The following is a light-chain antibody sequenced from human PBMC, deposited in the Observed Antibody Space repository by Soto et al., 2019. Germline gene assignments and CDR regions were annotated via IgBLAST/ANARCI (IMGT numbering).Light chain of an antibody. J-gene: IGKJ1*01. Sequence: DIQISQSPSSLSASVGDRVTITCRASQSISSYLNWYQQKPGKAPKLLIYDASSLESGVPSRFSGSGSGTEFTLTISSLQPDDFVTYYCQQYNDYSLTFGQGTKVDIK. V-gene: IGKV1-5*01. CDR1: QSISSY. CDR3: QQYNDYSLT. CDR2: DAS.